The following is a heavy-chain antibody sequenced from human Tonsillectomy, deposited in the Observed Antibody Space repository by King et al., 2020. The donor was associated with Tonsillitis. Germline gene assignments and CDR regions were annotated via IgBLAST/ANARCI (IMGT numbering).Heavy chain of an antibody. CDR2: IWSDGSNE. J-gene: IGHJ3*02. D-gene: IGHD3-10*01. CDR1: GFTFSNYG. CDR3: ARGRGEHAFDI. V-gene: IGHV3-33*01. Sequence: VQLVESGGGVVQPGRSLRLSCAASGFTFSNYGMHWVRQAPGKGLEWVAVIWSDGSNEYYADSVKGRFTISRDNSKNTLYLQMNSLRAEDRAVYYCARGRGEHAFDIWGQGTMVSVAS.